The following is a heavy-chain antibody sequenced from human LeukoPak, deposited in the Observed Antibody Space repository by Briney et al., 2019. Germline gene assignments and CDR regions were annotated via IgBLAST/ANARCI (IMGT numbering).Heavy chain of an antibody. V-gene: IGHV1-18*01. Sequence: GASVKVSCKASGYTSTSYGITWVRLAPGQGLEWMGWISAYNGNTNYAQMFQGRVIMTTDTSTNTAYMELRSLRADDTAMYYCARDPSYDSSGYPNWFDPWGQGTLVTVSS. J-gene: IGHJ5*02. D-gene: IGHD3-22*01. CDR2: ISAYNGNT. CDR3: ARDPSYDSSGYPNWFDP. CDR1: GYTSTSYG.